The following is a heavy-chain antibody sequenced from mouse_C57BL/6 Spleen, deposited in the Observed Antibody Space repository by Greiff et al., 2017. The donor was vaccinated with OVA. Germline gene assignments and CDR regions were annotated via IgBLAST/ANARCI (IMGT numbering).Heavy chain of an antibody. D-gene: IGHD1-1*01. Sequence: QVQLQQSGPGLVQPSQSLSITCTVSGFSFTSYGVHWVRQSPGKGLEWLGVIWRGGSTDYNAAFMSRLSITKDNSKSEVFFKMNSLQADDTAIYYCAKNRYYGSSSYAMDYWGQGTSVTVSS. CDR1: GFSFTSYG. CDR3: AKNRYYGSSSYAMDY. CDR2: IWRGGST. J-gene: IGHJ4*01. V-gene: IGHV2-5*01.